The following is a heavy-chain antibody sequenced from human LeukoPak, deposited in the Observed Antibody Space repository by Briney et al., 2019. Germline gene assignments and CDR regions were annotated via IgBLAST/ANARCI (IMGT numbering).Heavy chain of an antibody. CDR1: GYTFTSYG. CDR3: ARIRDGAFDI. CDR2: ISAYNGDT. J-gene: IGHJ3*02. V-gene: IGHV1-18*01. D-gene: IGHD5-24*01. Sequence: ASVKVSCKASGYTFTSYGISWVRQAPGQGLEWMGWISAYNGDTNYAQQVQGRVTMTTDTSTRTASMELRSLRSDDTAVYYCARIRDGAFDIWGQGTMVTVSS.